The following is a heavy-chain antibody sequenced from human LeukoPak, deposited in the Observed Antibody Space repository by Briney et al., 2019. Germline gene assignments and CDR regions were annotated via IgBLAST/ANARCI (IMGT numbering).Heavy chain of an antibody. J-gene: IGHJ3*02. CDR3: AKDLTYQLLVDNAFDI. D-gene: IGHD2-2*01. CDR1: GFTFSSYA. Sequence: GGSLRLSCAASGFTFSSYAMSWVRQAPGKGLEWVSAISGSGGSTYYADSVKGRFTISRDNSKNTLYLQMNSLRAEDTAVYYCAKDLTYQLLVDNAFDIWGQGTMVTGSS. V-gene: IGHV3-23*01. CDR2: ISGSGGST.